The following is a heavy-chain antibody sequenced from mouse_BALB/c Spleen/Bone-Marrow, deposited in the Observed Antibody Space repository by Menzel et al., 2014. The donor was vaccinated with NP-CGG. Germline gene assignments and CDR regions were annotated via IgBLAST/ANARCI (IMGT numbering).Heavy chain of an antibody. CDR3: ARNGNYGAWFAC. V-gene: IGHV14-3*02. D-gene: IGHD2-1*01. Sequence: QLQQPGAELVKPGASVKLSCTASGFNIKDTYMHWVKQRPEQGLEWIGRIDPANGNTKYDPKFQGKATITADTSSNTAYLQLSSLTSEDTAVYYCARNGNYGAWFACWGQGTLVTVSA. J-gene: IGHJ3*01. CDR1: GFNIKDTY. CDR2: IDPANGNT.